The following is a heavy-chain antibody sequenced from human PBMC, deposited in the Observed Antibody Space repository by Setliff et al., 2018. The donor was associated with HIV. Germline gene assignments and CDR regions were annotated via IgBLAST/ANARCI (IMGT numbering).Heavy chain of an antibody. V-gene: IGHV4-34*11. J-gene: IGHJ4*02. CDR1: GGSLSGFY. D-gene: IGHD3-22*01. Sequence: SETLSLTCAVYGGSLSGFYWTFIRQPPGKGLQWIGSIYHSGGTYYNPSLKSRVTMSVDTSKNQFSLKLTSVTAADTAVYYCARDFVHLTNYYDSDRYVYWGQGTLVTVSS. CDR2: IYHSGGT. CDR3: ARDFVHLTNYYDSDRYVY.